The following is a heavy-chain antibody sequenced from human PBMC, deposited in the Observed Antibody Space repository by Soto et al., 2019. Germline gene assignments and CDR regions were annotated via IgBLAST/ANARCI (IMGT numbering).Heavy chain of an antibody. V-gene: IGHV1-18*01. CDR3: ARYSSSWPKYYYYGMDV. D-gene: IGHD6-13*01. CDR2: ISAYNGNT. J-gene: IGHJ6*02. Sequence: QVQLVQSGAEVKKPGASVKVSCKASGYTFTSYGISWVRQAPGQGLEWMGWISAYNGNTNYAQKLQGRVTMTTDTSTSTAYMELRSLRSDDTAVYYCARYSSSWPKYYYYGMDVWGQGTTVTVSS. CDR1: GYTFTSYG.